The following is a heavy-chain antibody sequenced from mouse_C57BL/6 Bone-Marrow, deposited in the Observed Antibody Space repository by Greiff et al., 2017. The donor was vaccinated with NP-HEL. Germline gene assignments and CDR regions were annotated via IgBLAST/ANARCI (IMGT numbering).Heavy chain of an antibody. Sequence: QVQLQQPGAELVKPGASVKLSCKASGYTFTSYWMQWVKQRPGQGLEWIGEIDPSDSYTNYNQKFKGKATLTVDTSSSTAYMQLSSLTSEDSAVYYCARSYLLYAMDYWGQGTSVTVSS. V-gene: IGHV1-50*01. CDR2: IDPSDSYT. D-gene: IGHD2-1*01. CDR3: ARSYLLYAMDY. J-gene: IGHJ4*01. CDR1: GYTFTSYW.